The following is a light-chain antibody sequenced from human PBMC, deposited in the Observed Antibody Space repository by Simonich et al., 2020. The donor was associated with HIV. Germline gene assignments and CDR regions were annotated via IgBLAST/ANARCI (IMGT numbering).Light chain of an antibody. Sequence: EILMTQSPATLSVSPGERATLSCRASQSLSSNLAWYQQKPGQAPRLLIYGGSTRATGIPARFSGSGSGTEFTLTISSLQSEDFAVYYCQQYGSSPRWTFGQGTKVEMK. V-gene: IGKV3-15*01. J-gene: IGKJ1*01. CDR1: QSLSSN. CDR3: QQYGSSPRWT. CDR2: GGS.